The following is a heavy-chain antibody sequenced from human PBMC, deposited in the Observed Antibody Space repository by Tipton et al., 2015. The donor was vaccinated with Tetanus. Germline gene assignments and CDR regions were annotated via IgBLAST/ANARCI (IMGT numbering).Heavy chain of an antibody. V-gene: IGHV4-39*07. D-gene: IGHD2-21*01. CDR3: ARLTGHSMDVVDYYYFGMDV. J-gene: IGHJ6*02. CDR1: GGSLSRSSYY. CDR2: IHYGGTT. Sequence: GLVKPSETLSLTCSVSGGSLSRSSYYWSWIRQRPGKAPEWMGSIHYGGTTHYNPSLKSRVTMSVDTSKNQFSLNVSSVTAADTAVYYCARLTGHSMDVVDYYYFGMDVWGQGTKVTVSS.